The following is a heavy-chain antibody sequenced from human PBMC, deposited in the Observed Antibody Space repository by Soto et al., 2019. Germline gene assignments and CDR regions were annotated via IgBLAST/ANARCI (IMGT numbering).Heavy chain of an antibody. J-gene: IGHJ6*02. Sequence: QMQLVQSGAEVKKPGSSVKVSCKASGGTFSSYAISWVRQAPGQGLEWMGGIIPVFGTASYAQNFQGRVTIIADESSSTAYLELSSLRSEDTAVYYCARDRTMTPNFDYYYHGMDVWGQGTTVTVSS. CDR3: ARDRTMTPNFDYYYHGMDV. CDR2: IIPVFGTA. V-gene: IGHV1-69*01. D-gene: IGHD4-17*01. CDR1: GGTFSSYA.